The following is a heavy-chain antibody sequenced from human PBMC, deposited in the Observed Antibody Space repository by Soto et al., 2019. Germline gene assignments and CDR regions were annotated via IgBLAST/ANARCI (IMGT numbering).Heavy chain of an antibody. CDR1: GGSLSNYY. D-gene: IGHD5-18*01. J-gene: IGHJ4*02. CDR3: ARGALRGYSYGQSDY. CDR2: ISYSGST. V-gene: IGHV4-59*12. Sequence: PSETLSLTCTVSGGSLSNYYWSWIRQPPGKGLEWIGYISYSGSTNYNPSLKSRLTISVDTSENQFSLRLTSVTAADTAVYYCARGALRGYSYGQSDYWGQGTLVTVSS.